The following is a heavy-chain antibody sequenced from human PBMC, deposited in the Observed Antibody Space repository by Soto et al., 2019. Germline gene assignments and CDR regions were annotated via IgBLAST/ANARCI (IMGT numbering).Heavy chain of an antibody. CDR2: ISGSGGSA. Sequence: EVQLLESGGGLVQPGGSLRLSCAASGFRFNNYDMSWVRQAPGKGLEWVSGISGSGGSAYYADSVKGRFTISRDNSKNARYVQMNSLRADDTAIYYCAKEDDAWTNGHFDIWGQGTMVTVSS. V-gene: IGHV3-23*01. CDR1: GFRFNNYD. CDR3: AKEDDAWTNGHFDI. J-gene: IGHJ3*02. D-gene: IGHD2-8*01.